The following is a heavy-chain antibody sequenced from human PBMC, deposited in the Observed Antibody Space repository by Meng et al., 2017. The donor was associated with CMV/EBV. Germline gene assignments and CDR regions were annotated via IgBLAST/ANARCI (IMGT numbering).Heavy chain of an antibody. J-gene: IGHJ3*02. D-gene: IGHD1-7*01. CDR3: AREFFNWNYSVVAFDI. Sequence: GESLKISCAASGFTFSSYSMNWVRQAPGKGLEWVSSISSSSSYIYYADSVKGRFTISRDNSKNTLYLQMNSLRAEDTAVYYCAREFFNWNYSVVAFDIWGQGTMVTVSS. CDR1: GFTFSSYS. CDR2: ISSSSSYI. V-gene: IGHV3-21*01.